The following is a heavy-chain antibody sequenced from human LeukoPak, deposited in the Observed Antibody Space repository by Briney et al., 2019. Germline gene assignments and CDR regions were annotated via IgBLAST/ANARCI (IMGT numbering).Heavy chain of an antibody. CDR3: ARAAEYNWFDP. CDR2: IYYSGST. CDR1: GGSLSSYY. V-gene: IGHV4-59*01. D-gene: IGHD6-25*01. Sequence: SETLSLTCTVSGGSLSSYYWSWIRQPPGKGLEWIGYIYYSGSTNYNPSLKSRVTISVDTSKNQFSLKPSSVTAADTAVYYCARAAEYNWFDPWGQGTLVTVSS. J-gene: IGHJ5*02.